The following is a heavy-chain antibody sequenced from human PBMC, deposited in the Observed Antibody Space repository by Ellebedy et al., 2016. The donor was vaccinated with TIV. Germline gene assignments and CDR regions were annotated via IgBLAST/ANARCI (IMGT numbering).Heavy chain of an antibody. CDR2: IYSSGYT. CDR3: ARVAAGTWGGIDF. Sequence: MPSETLSLTCSVSGGSISRYYWSWIRQPPGKGLEWIGYIYSSGYTSYNPSLESRVTISVDTSRNQFSLKLSSVTAADTAVYYCARVAAGTWGGIDFWGPGTLVTVSS. V-gene: IGHV4-4*08. J-gene: IGHJ4*02. D-gene: IGHD6-13*01. CDR1: GGSISRYY.